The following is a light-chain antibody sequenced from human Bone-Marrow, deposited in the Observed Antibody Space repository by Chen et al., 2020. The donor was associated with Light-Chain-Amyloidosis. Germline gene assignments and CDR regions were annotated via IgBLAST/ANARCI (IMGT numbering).Light chain of an antibody. Sequence: QSALTQPASVSGSPGQSITISCTGTSTDVGNYNLVSWYQRHPGKAPKLIIFEDNKRPSGVPSRCSGSRSGYTASLTSSGLQAEDESDYYCCSYAGSQIFVFGTGSRVTVL. V-gene: IGLV2-23*01. CDR1: STDVGNYNL. CDR3: CSYAGSQIFV. CDR2: EDN. J-gene: IGLJ1*01.